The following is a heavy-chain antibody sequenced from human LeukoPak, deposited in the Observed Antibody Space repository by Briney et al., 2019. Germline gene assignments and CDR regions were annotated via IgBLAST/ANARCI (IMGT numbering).Heavy chain of an antibody. V-gene: IGHV4-38-2*02. Sequence: PSETLSLTCTVSNYSISSGYYWGWIRQPPGKGLEWIGSIYHSGSTYYNPSLKSRVTISVDTSKNQFSLKLSSVTAADTAVYYCARDLPSIARLYYLDYWGQGTLVTVSS. J-gene: IGHJ4*02. CDR2: IYHSGST. CDR1: NYSISSGYY. CDR3: ARDLPSIARLYYLDY. D-gene: IGHD6-6*01.